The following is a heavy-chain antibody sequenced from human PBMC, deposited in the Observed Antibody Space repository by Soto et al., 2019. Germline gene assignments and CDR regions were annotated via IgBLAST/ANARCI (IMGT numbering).Heavy chain of an antibody. CDR3: ASYELWLGEFLFDY. D-gene: IGHD3-10*01. V-gene: IGHV4-30-4*01. J-gene: IGHJ4*02. Sequence: PSETLSLTCTVSGGSISSGDYYWSWIRQPPGKGLEWIGYIYYSGSTYYNPSLKSRVTISVDTSKNQFSLKLSSVTAADTAVYYWASYELWLGEFLFDYWGQGTLVTFPS. CDR2: IYYSGST. CDR1: GGSISSGDYY.